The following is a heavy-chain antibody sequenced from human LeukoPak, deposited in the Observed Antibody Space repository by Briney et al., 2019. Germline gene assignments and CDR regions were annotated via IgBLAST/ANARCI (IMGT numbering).Heavy chain of an antibody. Sequence: PSETLSLTCTVSGGSISSGGYYWSWIRQHPGKGLEWIGYIYYSGSTYYNPSLKSRVTISVDTSKNQFSLKLSSVTAADTAVYYCARGGNYYGSGPLYYYYYGMDVWGQGTTVTVSS. CDR1: GGSISSGGYY. D-gene: IGHD3-10*01. V-gene: IGHV4-31*03. J-gene: IGHJ6*02. CDR2: IYYSGST. CDR3: ARGGNYYGSGPLYYYYYGMDV.